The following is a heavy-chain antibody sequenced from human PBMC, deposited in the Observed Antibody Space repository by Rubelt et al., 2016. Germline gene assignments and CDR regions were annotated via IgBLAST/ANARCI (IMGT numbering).Heavy chain of an antibody. CDR3: ATTIAIRPYYFDY. CDR2: IIPVFGTA. CDR1: GYTFTSYY. V-gene: IGHV1-69*01. D-gene: IGHD6-6*01. J-gene: IGHJ4*02. Sequence: QVQLVQSGAEVKKPGASVKVSCKASGYTFTSYYMHWVRQAPGQGLEWMGGIIPVFGTANYAQKFQGRITVTADEPTSTAYMELSSLRSEDTAVYYCATTIAIRPYYFDYWGQGTLVTVSS.